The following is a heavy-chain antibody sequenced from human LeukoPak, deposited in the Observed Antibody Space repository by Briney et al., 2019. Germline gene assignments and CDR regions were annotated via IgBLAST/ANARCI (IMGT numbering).Heavy chain of an antibody. J-gene: IGHJ5*02. CDR3: ARVRSGGSSFPWFDP. Sequence: SETLSLTCTVSGGSISSYYWSWIRQPPGKGLEWNGYIYYSGSTNYNPSLKSRVTISVDTSKNQFSLKLSSVTAADTAVYYCARVRSGGSSFPWFDPWGQGTLVTVSS. CDR1: GGSISSYY. D-gene: IGHD6-13*01. V-gene: IGHV4-59*01. CDR2: IYYSGST.